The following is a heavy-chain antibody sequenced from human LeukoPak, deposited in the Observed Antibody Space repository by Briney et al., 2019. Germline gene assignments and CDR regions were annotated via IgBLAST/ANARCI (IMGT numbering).Heavy chain of an antibody. Sequence: GGSLRLSCAASGFTFSDHYMDWVRQAPGKGLEWVALISHDGSKKYFADSVKGRFTVSRDNSKNTLYLQLNSLGAEDTAMYYCARYSGIIKTFDYWGQGTLVTVSS. CDR3: ARYSGIIKTFDY. CDR1: GFTFSDHY. V-gene: IGHV3-30*03. CDR2: ISHDGSKK. D-gene: IGHD1-26*01. J-gene: IGHJ4*02.